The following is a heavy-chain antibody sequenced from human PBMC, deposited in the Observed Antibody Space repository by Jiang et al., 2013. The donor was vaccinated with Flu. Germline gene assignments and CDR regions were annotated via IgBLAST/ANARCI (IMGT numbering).Heavy chain of an antibody. CDR2: IYPGDSDT. CDR1: GYSFTSYW. D-gene: IGHD2-2*01. V-gene: IGHV5-51*03. CDR3: ARLFSDIVVVPAPGGIDY. J-gene: IGHJ4*02. Sequence: QLVESGAEVKKPGESLKISCKGSGYSFTSYWIGWVRQMPGKGLEWMGIIYPGDSDTRYSPSFQGQVTISADKSISTAYLQWSSLKASDTAMYYCARLFSDIVVVPAPGGIDYWGQGTLVTVSS.